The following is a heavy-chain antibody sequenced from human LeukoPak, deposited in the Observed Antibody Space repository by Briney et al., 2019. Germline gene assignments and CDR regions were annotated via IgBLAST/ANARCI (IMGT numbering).Heavy chain of an antibody. D-gene: IGHD6-19*01. CDR1: GFAFSSYN. CDR2: ISSSSSYI. Sequence: GGSLRLSCAASGFAFSSYNMNWVRQAPGKGLGWVSSISSSSSYIYYADSVKGRFTISRDNAKNSLYLQMNSLRAEDTAVYYCARGSSSGWYFDYWGQGTLVTVSS. V-gene: IGHV3-21*01. CDR3: ARGSSSGWYFDY. J-gene: IGHJ4*02.